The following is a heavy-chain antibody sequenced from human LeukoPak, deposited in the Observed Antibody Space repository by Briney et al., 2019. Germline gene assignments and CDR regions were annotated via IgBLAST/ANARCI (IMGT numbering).Heavy chain of an antibody. V-gene: IGHV4-34*01. CDR1: GGSFSGYY. D-gene: IGHD2-2*02. Sequence: SETLSLTCAVYGGSFSGYYWSWIRQPPGKGLEWIGEINHSGSTNYNPSLKSRVTISVDTSKNQFSLKLSSVTAADTAVYYCARGLSYCSSTSCYIRVLVYYFDYWGQGTLVTVSS. CDR3: ARGLSYCSSTSCYIRVLVYYFDY. J-gene: IGHJ4*02. CDR2: INHSGST.